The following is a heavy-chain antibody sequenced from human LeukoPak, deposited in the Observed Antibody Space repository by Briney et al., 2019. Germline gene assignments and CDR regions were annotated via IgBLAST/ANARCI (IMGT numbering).Heavy chain of an antibody. J-gene: IGHJ4*02. D-gene: IGHD6-13*01. CDR3: AIQNIAAAGTFSLAY. CDR1: GYSISSGYY. V-gene: IGHV4-38-2*02. Sequence: SETLSLTCTVSGYSISSGYYWGWIRQPPGKGLEWIGSIYHSGSTYYNPSLKSRVTISVDTSKNQFSLKLSSVTAADTAVYYCAIQNIAAAGTFSLAYWGQGTLVTVSS. CDR2: IYHSGST.